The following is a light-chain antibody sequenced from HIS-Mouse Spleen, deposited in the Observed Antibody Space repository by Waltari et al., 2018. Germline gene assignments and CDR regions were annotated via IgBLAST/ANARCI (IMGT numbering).Light chain of an antibody. J-gene: IGLJ3*02. CDR2: EGS. CDR3: CSYAGSSTWV. V-gene: IGLV2-23*01. CDR1: SSDVGSYNL. Sequence: QSALTQPASVSGSPGQSITISCTGTSSDVGSYNLFSWYQQHPGKAPKPMIYEGSKRHSGVSNRFSGSKSGNTASLTISGLQAEDEADYYCCSYAGSSTWVFGGGTKLTVL.